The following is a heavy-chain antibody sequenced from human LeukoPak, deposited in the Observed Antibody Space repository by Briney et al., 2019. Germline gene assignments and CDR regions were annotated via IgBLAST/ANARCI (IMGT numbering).Heavy chain of an antibody. Sequence: SVKVSCKASGYTFTSYAISWVRQAPGQGLEWMGRIIPIFGTANYAQKFQGRVTITTDESTSTAYMELSSLRSEDTAVYYCARGLHSSSWDLNWFDPWGQGTLVTVSS. V-gene: IGHV1-69*05. CDR1: GYTFTSYA. CDR2: IIPIFGTA. CDR3: ARGLHSSSWDLNWFDP. D-gene: IGHD6-13*01. J-gene: IGHJ5*02.